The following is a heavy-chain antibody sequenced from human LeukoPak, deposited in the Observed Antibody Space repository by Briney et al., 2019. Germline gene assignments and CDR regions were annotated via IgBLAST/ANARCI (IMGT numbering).Heavy chain of an antibody. J-gene: IGHJ5*02. V-gene: IGHV3-23*01. CDR2: ISGSGGTT. D-gene: IGHD3-10*01. CDR3: AKPGRRQQYWFDP. CDR1: GFPISSYV. Sequence: GGSLRLSCTASGFPISSYVMSWVRQAPGTGLEWVSAISGSGGTTYYADSVKGRFTISRDNSKNILYLQMNSLRAADTAVYYCAKPGRRQQYWFDPWGQGTLVTVSS.